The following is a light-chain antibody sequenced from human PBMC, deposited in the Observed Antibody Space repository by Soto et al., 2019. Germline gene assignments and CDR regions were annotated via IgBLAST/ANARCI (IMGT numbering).Light chain of an antibody. V-gene: IGKV3-20*01. CDR1: QSVSSSY. CDR3: QQYGSSRAT. J-gene: IGKJ1*01. Sequence: EIELTQSPGTLSLSPGERATLSCRASQSVSSSYLAWYQQKPGQAPRLLIYGASSRATGIPDRFSGSGSGTDFTLTISRLEPEDFAVYYCQQYGSSRATFGQGTKVEIK. CDR2: GAS.